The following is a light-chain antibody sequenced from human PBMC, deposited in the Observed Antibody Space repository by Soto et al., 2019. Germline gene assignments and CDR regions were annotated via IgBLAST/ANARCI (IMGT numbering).Light chain of an antibody. V-gene: IGKV3-11*01. Sequence: EIVLTQSPATLSLSPGDTATLSCGASQSVSSSLAWYQQKPGQAPRLLIYDASNRATGIPARFSGSGSGTDFTLTISSLEPEDFAVYYCQQYRTFGQGTKVDI. CDR1: QSVSSS. CDR3: QQYRT. CDR2: DAS. J-gene: IGKJ1*01.